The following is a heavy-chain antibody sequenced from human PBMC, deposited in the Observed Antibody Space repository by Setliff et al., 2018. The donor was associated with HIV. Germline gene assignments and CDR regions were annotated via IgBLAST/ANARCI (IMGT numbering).Heavy chain of an antibody. V-gene: IGHV1-69*05. D-gene: IGHD6-25*01. Sequence: SVKVSCKASGGTFSSYAISWVRQAPGQGLEWMGGIIPSDGATTYAQKFEDRVTMTRDTSTNTVYMELSSLRSEDTAVYFCAREYHIPAADTRVGNYFDYWGQGTLVTVS. CDR3: AREYHIPAADTRVGNYFDY. CDR2: IIPSDGAT. CDR1: GGTFSSYA. J-gene: IGHJ4*02.